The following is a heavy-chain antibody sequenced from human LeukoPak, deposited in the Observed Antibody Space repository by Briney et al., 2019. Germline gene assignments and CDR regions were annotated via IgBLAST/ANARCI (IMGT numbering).Heavy chain of an antibody. Sequence: PGGSLRLSCVASGFTFSNQGMHWVRQAPGKGLEWVAVIWYDGTKKSYTDSVKGRFTISRDNSKSTLDLQVNSLRAEDTAVYYCARAETYGPFDYWGQGTLVTVSS. CDR1: GFTFSNQG. D-gene: IGHD3-10*01. V-gene: IGHV3-33*01. J-gene: IGHJ4*02. CDR3: ARAETYGPFDY. CDR2: IWYDGTKK.